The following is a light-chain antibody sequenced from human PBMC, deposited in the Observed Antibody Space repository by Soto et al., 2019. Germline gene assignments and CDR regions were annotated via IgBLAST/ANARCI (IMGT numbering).Light chain of an antibody. J-gene: IGLJ1*01. CDR3: SSYTRSSTLYV. Sequence: QSVLTQPASVSGSPGQSITISCTGTSSDVGDYNYVSWYQQHPGKAPKLMIYEVSNRPSGVSNRFSGSKSGNTASLTISGFQAEDEADYYCSSYTRSSTLYVFGTGTKVTV. CDR1: SSDVGDYNY. CDR2: EVS. V-gene: IGLV2-14*01.